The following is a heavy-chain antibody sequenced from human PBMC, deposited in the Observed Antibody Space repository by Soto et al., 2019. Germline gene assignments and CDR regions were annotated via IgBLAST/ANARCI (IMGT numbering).Heavy chain of an antibody. CDR2: ISGSGGST. J-gene: IGHJ6*02. Sequence: PGGYLRLSCAASGFTFSRYAMSLVRQAPGKGLEWVSAISGSGGSTYYADSVKGRFTISRDNSKNTLYLQMNSLRAEDTAVYYCAKVLSSDYDFWSGYYDYGMDVWGQGTTVTVSS. CDR1: GFTFSRYA. CDR3: AKVLSSDYDFWSGYYDYGMDV. V-gene: IGHV3-23*01. D-gene: IGHD3-3*01.